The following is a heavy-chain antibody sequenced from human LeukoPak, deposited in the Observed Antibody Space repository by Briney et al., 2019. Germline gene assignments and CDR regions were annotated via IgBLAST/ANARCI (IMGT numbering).Heavy chain of an antibody. D-gene: IGHD3-22*01. Sequence: EASVKVSCKASGGTFSSYAISWVRQAPGQGLEWMGRIIPILGIANYAQKFQGRVTITADKSTSTAYMELSSLRSEDTAVYYCASSRYYYDSSGPSLPDYWGQGTLVTVSS. CDR1: GGTFSSYA. V-gene: IGHV1-69*04. J-gene: IGHJ4*02. CDR2: IIPILGIA. CDR3: ASSRYYYDSSGPSLPDY.